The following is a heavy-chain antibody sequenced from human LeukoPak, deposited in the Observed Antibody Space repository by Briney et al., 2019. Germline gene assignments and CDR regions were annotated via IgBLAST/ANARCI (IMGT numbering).Heavy chain of an antibody. CDR2: ISGSGGST. V-gene: IGHV3-23*01. CDR3: AKDTYSSGWYFGYGMDV. D-gene: IGHD6-19*01. CDR1: GFTFSSYA. J-gene: IGHJ6*02. Sequence: GGSLRLSCAASGFTFSSYAMSWVRQAPGKGPEWVSAISGSGGSTYYADSVKGRFTISRDNSKNTLYLQMNSLRAEDTAVYYCAKDTYSSGWYFGYGMDVWGQGTTVTVSS.